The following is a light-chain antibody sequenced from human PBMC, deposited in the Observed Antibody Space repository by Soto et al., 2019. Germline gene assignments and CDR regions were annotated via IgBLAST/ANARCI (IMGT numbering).Light chain of an antibody. CDR1: QSISSW. Sequence: DIQMTQSPSTLSASVVDRVTITCRASQSISSWLAWYQQKPGKAPKLLIYDASSLESGVPSRFSGSGSGTEFTLTISSLQPDDFATYYCQQYNSYTFGQGTKVDIK. J-gene: IGKJ1*01. V-gene: IGKV1-5*01. CDR3: QQYNSYT. CDR2: DAS.